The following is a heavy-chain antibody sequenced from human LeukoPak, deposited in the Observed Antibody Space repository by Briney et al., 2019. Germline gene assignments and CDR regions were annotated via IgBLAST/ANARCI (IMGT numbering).Heavy chain of an antibody. D-gene: IGHD1-26*01. V-gene: IGHV3-7*01. CDR1: GFTFSSYW. CDR3: ARDCTELPTDY. J-gene: IGHJ4*02. Sequence: GGSLRLSCAASGFTFSSYWMSWVRQAPGKGLEWVANIKQDGSEKHYVDSVKGRFTISRDNAENSLYLQMNSLRAEDTAVYYCARDCTELPTDYWGQGTLVTVSS. CDR2: IKQDGSEK.